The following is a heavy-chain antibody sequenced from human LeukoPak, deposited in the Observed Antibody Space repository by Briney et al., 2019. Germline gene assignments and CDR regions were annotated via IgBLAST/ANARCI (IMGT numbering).Heavy chain of an antibody. V-gene: IGHV3-30*02. D-gene: IGHD6-19*01. CDR3: AKRDETAVERY. Sequence: PTGGSLRLSCAASGFTFSSYSMNWVRQAPGKGLEWAASVRQDGKLKFYADSVKARFTISRDNSKNTVFLQMDSLRAEDTAVYYCAKRDETAVERYWGQGTLVTVSS. CDR1: GFTFSSYS. CDR2: VRQDGKLK. J-gene: IGHJ4*02.